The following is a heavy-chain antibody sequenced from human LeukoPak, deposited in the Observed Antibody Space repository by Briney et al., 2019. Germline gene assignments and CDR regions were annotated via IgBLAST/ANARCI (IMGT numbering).Heavy chain of an antibody. J-gene: IGHJ4*02. V-gene: IGHV3-7*04. CDR2: IKYDGSEK. D-gene: IGHD2-15*01. CDR1: GFTFSDYY. Sequence: GGSLILSCAASGFTFSDYYMDWVRQAPGKGLEWVANIKYDGSEKYYVDSVRGRFTISRDNAKNSLYLQMNSLTPEDTAVYFCAKDCSSGSCYDYWGQGTLVTVSS. CDR3: AKDCSSGSCYDY.